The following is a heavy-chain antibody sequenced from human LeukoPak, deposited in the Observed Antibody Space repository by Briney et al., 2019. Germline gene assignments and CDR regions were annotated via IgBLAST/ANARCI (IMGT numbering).Heavy chain of an antibody. CDR2: ISGSGGST. CDR1: GFTFSSYA. J-gene: IGHJ4*02. D-gene: IGHD3-9*01. CDR3: ARDALQNDILTSWYFDY. Sequence: GVLRLSCAASGFTFSSYAMSWVRQAPGKGLEWVSAISGSGGSTYYADSVKGRFTISRDNSKNTLYLQMNSLRAEDTAVYYCARDALQNDILTSWYFDYWGQGTLVTVSS. V-gene: IGHV3-23*01.